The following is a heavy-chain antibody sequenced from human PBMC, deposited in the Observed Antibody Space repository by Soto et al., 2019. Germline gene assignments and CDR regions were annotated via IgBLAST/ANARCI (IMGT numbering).Heavy chain of an antibody. Sequence: QVQLVQSGAEVKKPGSSVKVSGKASGGTFRSYAISWVQKAPGQGLEWMGGIIPIFGTPNYAQKFQGRVTITADESTSTAFMELSSLRSEDTAVYYCARNGGDGYGHWGQGTLVTVSS. CDR1: GGTFRSYA. J-gene: IGHJ4*02. CDR2: IIPIFGTP. CDR3: ARNGGDGYGH. V-gene: IGHV1-69*12. D-gene: IGHD5-12*01.